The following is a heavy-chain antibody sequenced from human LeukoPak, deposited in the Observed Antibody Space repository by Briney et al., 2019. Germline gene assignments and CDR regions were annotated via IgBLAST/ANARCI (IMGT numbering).Heavy chain of an antibody. Sequence: GASLQISCKAFGSSFTNYWIGWVRQLPGKGLEWMGIIYPGDSDTRYRPSFQGQVTISVDKSISTAYLQWSSLKASDTAMYYCARPRTASSWDAFDIWGQGTMVTVSS. J-gene: IGHJ3*02. D-gene: IGHD6-6*01. V-gene: IGHV5-51*01. CDR3: ARPRTASSWDAFDI. CDR2: IYPGDSDT. CDR1: GSSFTNYW.